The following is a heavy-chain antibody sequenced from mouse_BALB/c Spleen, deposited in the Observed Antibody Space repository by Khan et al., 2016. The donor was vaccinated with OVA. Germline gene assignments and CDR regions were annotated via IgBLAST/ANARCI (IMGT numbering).Heavy chain of an antibody. CDR1: GYTFTDYS. CDR3: AREWAAWFPY. CDR2: IYPGSDNT. V-gene: IGHV1-77*01. J-gene: IGHJ3*01. Sequence: QVRLQQSGAELARPGASVTLSCKASGYTFTDYSINWIRQRTGPGLEWIGEIYPGSDNTYYHENVKGNATLTAYKSSSTAYMQLSSLTSGDFAVYDCAREWAAWFPYWGQGTLVTVSA.